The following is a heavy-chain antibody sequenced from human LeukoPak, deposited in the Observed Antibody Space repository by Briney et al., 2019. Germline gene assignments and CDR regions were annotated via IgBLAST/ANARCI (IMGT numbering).Heavy chain of an antibody. CDR2: MGYDGSKK. D-gene: IGHD3-10*01. V-gene: IGHV3-30*02. Sequence: PGGSLRLSCAASGFTFSSYGMHWVRQAPGKGLEGVAFMGYDGSKKYYADSVTGRFTISRDNSKNTLYLQMNSLRGEATAGYYCAKDTKAGLLCFWELVTACDPWGQGTLVTVSS. CDR1: GFTFSSYG. CDR3: AKDTKAGLLCFWELVTACDP. J-gene: IGHJ5*02.